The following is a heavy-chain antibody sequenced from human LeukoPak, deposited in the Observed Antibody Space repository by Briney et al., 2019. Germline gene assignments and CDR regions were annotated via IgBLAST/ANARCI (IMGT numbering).Heavy chain of an antibody. CDR1: GFTVSSNY. D-gene: IGHD1-26*01. J-gene: IGHJ4*02. CDR3: AKKAFGGYYYLDY. Sequence: GGSLRLSCAASGFTVSSNYMSWVRQAPGKGLEWVSVIYSAGSTYYADSVRGRFTISRDSSQNTLYLQMYSLRVEDTAVYYCAKKAFGGYYYLDYWGQGTLVTVSS. V-gene: IGHV3-53*01. CDR2: IYSAGST.